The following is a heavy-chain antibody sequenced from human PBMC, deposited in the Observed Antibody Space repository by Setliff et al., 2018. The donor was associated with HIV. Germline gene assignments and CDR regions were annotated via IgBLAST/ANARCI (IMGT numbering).Heavy chain of an antibody. CDR1: GYTFSSYA. Sequence: HPGGSLRLSCEASGYTFSSYAVSWVRQVPGKGLEWVSAITGSGGRTHYADSVKGRFTISRDISRNTLYLQMNSLRVEDTAVYYCAKVGSSGYYEMCDYWGQGTLVTVSS. CDR2: ITGSGGRT. J-gene: IGHJ4*02. CDR3: AKVGSSGYYEMCDY. D-gene: IGHD5-12*01. V-gene: IGHV3-23*01.